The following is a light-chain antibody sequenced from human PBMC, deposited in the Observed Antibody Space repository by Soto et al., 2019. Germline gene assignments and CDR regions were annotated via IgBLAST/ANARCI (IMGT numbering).Light chain of an antibody. CDR1: SSDVGGHNY. CDR3: SSYTSSTTLV. V-gene: IGLV2-14*01. Sequence: QSALTQPASVSGSPGQSVTISCTGTSSDVGGHNYVSWYQQHPGKAPNLMIYEVSNRPSGVSRRFSGSKSGNTASLTISGLQAEDEADYYCSSYTSSTTLVFGPGTKVTVL. J-gene: IGLJ1*01. CDR2: EVS.